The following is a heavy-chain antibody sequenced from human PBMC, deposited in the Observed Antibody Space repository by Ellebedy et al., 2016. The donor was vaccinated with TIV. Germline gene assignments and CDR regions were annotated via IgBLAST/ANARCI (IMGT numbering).Heavy chain of an antibody. V-gene: IGHV3-23*01. D-gene: IGHD3-3*01. Sequence: GESLKISCAASGFTFRSYAMSWVRQAPGKGLEWVSAISGSGGSTYYADSVKGRFTISRDTSKNTLYLQMNSLRREDTALYYCARDHYDFWTGLDSSDVWGQGTLVTVSS. CDR1: GFTFRSYA. J-gene: IGHJ3*01. CDR3: ARDHYDFWTGLDSSDV. CDR2: ISGSGGST.